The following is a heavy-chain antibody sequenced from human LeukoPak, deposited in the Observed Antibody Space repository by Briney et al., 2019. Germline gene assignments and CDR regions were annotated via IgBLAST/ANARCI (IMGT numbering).Heavy chain of an antibody. V-gene: IGHV3-21*01. D-gene: IGHD3-16*01. CDR2: ISYLSSHV. Sequence: GGSLRLSCSASGFTFSDYDMNWVRQAPGKGLEWVSSISYLSSHVYYGDSVKGRFSISRDNAKNSLYLQMNSLGAEDTAIYYCGGAFPPLRTSSAGDLWGQGILVTVSS. J-gene: IGHJ4*02. CDR3: GGAFPPLRTSSAGDL. CDR1: GFTFSDYD.